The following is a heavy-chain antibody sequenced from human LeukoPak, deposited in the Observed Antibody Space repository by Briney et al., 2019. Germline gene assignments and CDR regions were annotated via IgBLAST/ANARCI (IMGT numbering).Heavy chain of an antibody. CDR1: GFTVSSNY. Sequence: GGSLRLSCAASGFTVSSNYMSWVRKAPGKGLEWVSVIYSGGSIYYADSVKGRFTISRDNSRNTLYLQMNSLRAEDTAVYYCARALNGFDIWGPGTLVTVPS. V-gene: IGHV3-53*01. J-gene: IGHJ3*02. CDR2: IYSGGSI. CDR3: ARALNGFDI.